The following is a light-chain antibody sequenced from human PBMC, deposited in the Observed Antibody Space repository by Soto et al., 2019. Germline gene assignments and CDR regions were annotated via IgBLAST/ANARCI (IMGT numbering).Light chain of an antibody. CDR2: EGS. Sequence: QSVLTQPASVSGSPGQSITISCTGTSSDVGSYNLVSWYKQHPGQAPKLMIYEGSKRPSGVSNRFSGSKSGNTASLTISGLQAEDEADYYCCSYAGSSTSYVFGTGTKLTVL. V-gene: IGLV2-23*01. J-gene: IGLJ1*01. CDR1: SSDVGSYNL. CDR3: CSYAGSSTSYV.